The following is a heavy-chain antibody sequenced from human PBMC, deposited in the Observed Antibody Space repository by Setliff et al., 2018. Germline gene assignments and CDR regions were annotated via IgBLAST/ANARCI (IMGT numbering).Heavy chain of an antibody. D-gene: IGHD3-3*01. CDR2: ISIDGSST. Sequence: GESLKLSCAASGITISSYWMHWVRQAPGKGPVWVSYISIDGSSTEYAGSVKGRFTISRDNTKNTVYLQMNSLRVEDTAVYYCARPFGVHTAVDIWGQGTMVTVS. CDR3: ARPFGVHTAVDI. V-gene: IGHV3-74*01. CDR1: GITISSYW. J-gene: IGHJ3*02.